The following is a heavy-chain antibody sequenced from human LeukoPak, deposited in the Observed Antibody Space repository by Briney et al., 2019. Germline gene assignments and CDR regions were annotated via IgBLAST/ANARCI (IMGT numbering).Heavy chain of an antibody. CDR2: IYYSGST. CDR3: ARAGRDGYTFDY. D-gene: IGHD5-24*01. V-gene: IGHV4-59*08. J-gene: IGHJ4*02. CDR1: GGSISSYY. Sequence: SETLSLTCTVSGGSISSYYWSWIRQPPGKGLEMIGYIYYSGSTNYNPSLKSRVTISVDTSKNQFSLKLSSVTAADTAVYYCARAGRDGYTFDYWGQGTLVTVSS.